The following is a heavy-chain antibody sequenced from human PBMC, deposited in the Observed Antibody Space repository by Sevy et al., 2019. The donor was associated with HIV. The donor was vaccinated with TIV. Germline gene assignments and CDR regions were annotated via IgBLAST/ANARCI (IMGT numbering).Heavy chain of an antibody. CDR1: GFTFDTYW. J-gene: IGHJ5*01. D-gene: IGHD1-26*01. CDR2: IDPRGNER. CDR3: VRGLWDGLAVPAATPPPWLDS. V-gene: IGHV3-7*01. Sequence: GGSLRLSCAASGFTFDTYWMGWVRQAPGRGLEWVASIDPRGNERDCLDSLKGRFTISRDNAKNSVYLQMYSLKARDTAVYYCVRGLWDGLAVPAATPPPWLDSWGQGTLVTVSS.